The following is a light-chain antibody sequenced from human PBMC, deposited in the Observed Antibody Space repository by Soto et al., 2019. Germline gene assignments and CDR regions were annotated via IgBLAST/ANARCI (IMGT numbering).Light chain of an antibody. CDR1: QSVSATY. J-gene: IGKJ1*01. CDR3: QQYGSSPRA. Sequence: EVVLTQSPGTLSLSPGERATLSCRASQSVSATYIAWYQQKSGQAPRLLLYGSPSRATGVADRFSGSGSGTEFTLTIDRLEPEDFATYYCQQYGSSPRAFGQGTKVDIK. CDR2: GSP. V-gene: IGKV3-20*01.